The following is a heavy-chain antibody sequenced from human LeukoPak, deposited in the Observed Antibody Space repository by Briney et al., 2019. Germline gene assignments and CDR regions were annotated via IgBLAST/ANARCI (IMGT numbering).Heavy chain of an antibody. D-gene: IGHD3-10*01. CDR2: INPNSGGT. J-gene: IGHJ5*02. V-gene: IGHV1-2*02. CDR1: GYTSTGYY. Sequence: GASVKVSCKASGYTSTGYYMHWVRQAPGQGLEWMGWINPNSGGTNYAQKFQGRVTMTRDTSISTAYMELSRLRSDDTAVYYCARVSAYMVRGVTNWFDPWGQGTLVTVSS. CDR3: ARVSAYMVRGVTNWFDP.